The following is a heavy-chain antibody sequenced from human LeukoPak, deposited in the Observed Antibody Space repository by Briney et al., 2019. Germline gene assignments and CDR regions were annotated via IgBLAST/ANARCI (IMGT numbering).Heavy chain of an antibody. CDR1: GGSISSSSYY. CDR3: ARQPEYYYDSSGYYSDY. J-gene: IGHJ4*02. V-gene: IGHV4-39*01. D-gene: IGHD3-22*01. Sequence: SETLSLTCTVSGGSISSSSYYWGWIRQPPGKGLEWIGSIYYSGSTYYNPSLKSRVTISVDTSKNQFSLKLSSVTAADTAGYYCARQPEYYYDSSGYYSDYWGQGTLVTVSS. CDR2: IYYSGST.